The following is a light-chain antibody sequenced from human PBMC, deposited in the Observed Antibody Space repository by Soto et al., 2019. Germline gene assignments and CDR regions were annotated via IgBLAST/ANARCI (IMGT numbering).Light chain of an antibody. V-gene: IGKV1-9*01. Sequence: DIQMTPSPSTLSASVGDRVTITCRASQSISSWLAWYQQKPGKAPKLLIYAASTLQSGVPSRFSGSGSGTEFTLTISSLQPDDFATYYCQQLNSYPPTFGGGTKVDI. CDR2: AAS. J-gene: IGKJ4*01. CDR3: QQLNSYPPT. CDR1: QSISSW.